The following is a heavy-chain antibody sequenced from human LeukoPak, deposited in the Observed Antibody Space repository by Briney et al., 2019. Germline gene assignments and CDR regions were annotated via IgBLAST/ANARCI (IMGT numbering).Heavy chain of an antibody. J-gene: IGHJ4*02. CDR2: TYYRSKWYN. V-gene: IGHV6-1*01. Sequence: SQTLSPTCAISGDSVSSNSAAWNWIRQSPSRGLEWLGRTYYRSKWYNDYAVSVKSRITINLDTSKNQFSLQLNSVTPEDTAVYYCARDSYCGGDCYSLDSYFDYWGQGTLVTVSS. CDR3: ARDSYCGGDCYSLDSYFDY. CDR1: GDSVSSNSAA. D-gene: IGHD2-21*02.